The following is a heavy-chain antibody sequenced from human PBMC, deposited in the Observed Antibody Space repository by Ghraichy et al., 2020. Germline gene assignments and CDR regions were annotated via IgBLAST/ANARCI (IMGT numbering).Heavy chain of an antibody. CDR2: ISSTGGST. V-gene: IGHV3-23*01. CDR1: GFTFNNYG. J-gene: IGHJ4*02. Sequence: GGSLRLSCEASGFTFNNYGMTWVRQAPGKGLEWVSSISSTGGSTYYEDSVRGRFTVSRDNSKNTLYLQMNNLRVEDTAVYQCAKYLMPVGHPYCFDSWGQGTLVTVSS. CDR3: AKYLMPVGHPYCFDS. D-gene: IGHD2-2*01.